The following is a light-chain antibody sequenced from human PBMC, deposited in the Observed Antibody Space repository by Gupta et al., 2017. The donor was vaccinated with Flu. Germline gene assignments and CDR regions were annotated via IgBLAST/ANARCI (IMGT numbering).Light chain of an antibody. CDR3: QQYYSSPPT. CDR2: WAS. V-gene: IGKV4-1*01. Sequence: DIVMTQSPDSLAVSLGERATINCKSSQSALYSSNNQNYLSWYQQKPRQPPKLLIYWASTRESGVPDRFSGSGSGTDFTLTIISLQAEDVAVYYWQQYYSSPPTFVQGTKVEIK. CDR1: QSALYSSNNQNY. J-gene: IGKJ1*01.